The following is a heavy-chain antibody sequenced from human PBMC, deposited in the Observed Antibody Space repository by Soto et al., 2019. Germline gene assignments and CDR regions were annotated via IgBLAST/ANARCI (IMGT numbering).Heavy chain of an antibody. Sequence: SETLSLTCTASGGSISSYYWSWIRQPPGEGLEWIGYIYYSGSTNYNPSLKSRVTISVDTSKNQFSLKLSSVTAADTAVYYCARFVKGSRLRLGELSLSPWGQGTLVTSPQ. CDR1: GGSISSYY. J-gene: IGHJ4*02. V-gene: IGHV4-59*01. CDR2: IYYSGST. D-gene: IGHD3-16*02. CDR3: ARFVKGSRLRLGELSLSP.